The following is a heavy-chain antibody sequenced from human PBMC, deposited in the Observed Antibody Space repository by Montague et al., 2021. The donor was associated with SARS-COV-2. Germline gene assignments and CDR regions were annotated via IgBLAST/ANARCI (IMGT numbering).Heavy chain of an antibody. CDR3: ARGRPVQGSFRHFDSISSGALDI. V-gene: IGHV4-34*01. D-gene: IGHD3-9*01. Sequence: SETLSLTCAVSRGSFSNYYWTWICQSPGKGLEWIGEINHGGAPNYTPSLKSRVTISLDTSKKQISLKLNSVTVADTAVFFCARGRPVQGSFRHFDSISSGALDIWGQGSLVIVS. CDR2: INHGGAP. J-gene: IGHJ3*02. CDR1: RGSFSNYY.